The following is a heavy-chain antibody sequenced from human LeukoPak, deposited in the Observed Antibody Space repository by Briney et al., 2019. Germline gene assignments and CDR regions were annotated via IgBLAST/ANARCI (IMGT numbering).Heavy chain of an antibody. CDR2: ISSSSSYI. CDR1: GFTFSSYA. Sequence: GGSLRLSCAASGFTFSSYAMSWVRQAPGKGLEWVSSISSSSSYIYYADSVKGRFTISRDNAKNSLYLQMNSLRAEDTAVYYCARDGAAAGTNWGQGTLVTVSS. D-gene: IGHD6-13*01. CDR3: ARDGAAAGTN. V-gene: IGHV3-21*01. J-gene: IGHJ4*02.